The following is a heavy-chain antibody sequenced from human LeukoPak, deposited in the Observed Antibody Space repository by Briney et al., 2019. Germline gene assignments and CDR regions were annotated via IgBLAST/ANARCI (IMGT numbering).Heavy chain of an antibody. J-gene: IGHJ4*02. CDR3: ARHYKVPAGGSYYFEY. CDR2: IYYSGST. Sequence: SETLSLTCTVSGRSISSSSYYWGWLRQPPGKGLEWIGSIYYSGSTYYKPSLKSRFTISVDTSKNQFSLKLSSVTAADTAVYYCARHYKVPAGGSYYFEYWGQGNLVTVSS. CDR1: GRSISSSSYY. V-gene: IGHV4-39*01. D-gene: IGHD2-2*01.